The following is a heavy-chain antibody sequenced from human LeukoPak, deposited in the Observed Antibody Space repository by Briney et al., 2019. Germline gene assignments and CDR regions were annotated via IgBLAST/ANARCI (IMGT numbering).Heavy chain of an antibody. CDR3: ARGIARGSGSTQGY. CDR2: IKNDGGTT. J-gene: IGHJ4*02. V-gene: IGHV3-74*01. D-gene: IGHD3-10*01. CDR1: GFNFSDYW. Sequence: PGGSLRLSCAASGFNFSDYWMHWVRQAPGKGLVWVSRIKNDGGTTNYADSVKGRFTISRDNAKNTLYLQLDSLRAEDTAIYYCARGIARGSGSTQGYWGQGTLVTVSS.